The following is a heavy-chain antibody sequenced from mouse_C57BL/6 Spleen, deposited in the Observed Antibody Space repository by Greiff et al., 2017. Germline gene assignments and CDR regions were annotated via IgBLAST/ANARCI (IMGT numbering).Heavy chain of an antibody. J-gene: IGHJ4*01. CDR3: ARGGYDGYYDYYAMDY. CDR1: GFTFSDYY. D-gene: IGHD2-3*01. CDR2: INYDGSST. Sequence: DVKLVESEGGLVQPGSSMKLSCTASGFTFSDYYMAWVRQVPEKGLEWVANINYDGSSTYYQDSLKSRFTISRDNAKNILYLQMSSLKSEDSATYYCARGGYDGYYDYYAMDYWGQGTSVTVSS. V-gene: IGHV5-16*01.